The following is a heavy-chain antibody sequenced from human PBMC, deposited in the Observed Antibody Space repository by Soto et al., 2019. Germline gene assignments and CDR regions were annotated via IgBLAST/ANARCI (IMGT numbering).Heavy chain of an antibody. CDR3: ARGSVGPTTDFDY. CDR2: INPNGGGR. D-gene: IGHD1-26*01. Sequence: QVQLVQSGAEVKQPGASVKVSCKASGYTFTGFHIHWVRQAPGQGLEWMGWINPNGGGRNYAQKFQGWVTMTRDTSISTAYMELCRLKSDDTAVYYCARGSVGPTTDFDYWGQGTLVTVSS. V-gene: IGHV1-2*04. J-gene: IGHJ4*02. CDR1: GYTFTGFH.